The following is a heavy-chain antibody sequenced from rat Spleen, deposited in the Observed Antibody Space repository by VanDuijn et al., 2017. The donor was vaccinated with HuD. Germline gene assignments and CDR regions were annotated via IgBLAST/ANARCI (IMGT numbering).Heavy chain of an antibody. J-gene: IGHJ2*01. CDR1: GFSLTSYN. V-gene: IGHV2-45*01. CDR3: ARANRDSYAHFDH. D-gene: IGHD1-12*01. Sequence: QVQLKESGPGLVQPSETLSLTCTVSGFSLTSYNVHWVRQPPGKGLEWMGVMWSGGSTDYNSGLKSRLSISRDTSKNQVFLKMNSLQSEDTTTYYCARANRDSYAHFDHWGQGVMVTVSS. CDR2: MWSGGST.